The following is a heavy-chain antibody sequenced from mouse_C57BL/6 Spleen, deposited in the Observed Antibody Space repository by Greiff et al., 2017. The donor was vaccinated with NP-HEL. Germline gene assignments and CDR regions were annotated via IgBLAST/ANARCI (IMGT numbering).Heavy chain of an antibody. Sequence: EVQLQQSGAELVKPGASVKLSCTASGFNIKDYYMHWVKQRTEQGLEWIGRIDPEDGETKDAPKFQGKATIPAATSSNTADLQLSSLTSEDTAVEYCARERAVYDDYGRGMDYWGQGTSVTVSS. CDR1: GFNIKDYY. CDR2: IDPEDGET. V-gene: IGHV14-2*01. J-gene: IGHJ4*01. D-gene: IGHD2-4*01. CDR3: ARERAVYDDYGRGMDY.